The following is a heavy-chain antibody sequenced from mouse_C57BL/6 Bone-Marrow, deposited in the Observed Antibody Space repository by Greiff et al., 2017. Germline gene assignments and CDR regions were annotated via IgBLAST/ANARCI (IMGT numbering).Heavy chain of an antibody. Sequence: VQLVESGPGLVKPGASVKLSCKASGYTFTSYDINWVKQRPGQGLEWIGWLYPRDGSTKYNEKFKGKATLTVDTSSSTAYMELHSLTSEDSAVYFCALSYYGSPYWYFDVWGTGTTVTVSS. V-gene: IGHV1-85*01. J-gene: IGHJ1*03. CDR2: LYPRDGST. CDR1: GYTFTSYD. D-gene: IGHD1-1*01. CDR3: ALSYYGSPYWYFDV.